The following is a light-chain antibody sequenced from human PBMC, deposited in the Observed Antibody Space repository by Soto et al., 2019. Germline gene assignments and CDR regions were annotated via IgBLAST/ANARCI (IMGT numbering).Light chain of an antibody. V-gene: IGKV3-11*01. J-gene: IGKJ1*01. CDR3: QQYDNWPPWT. CDR1: QSVSIY. Sequence: EIVLTQSPATLSLSPGERATPSWRASQSVSIYEAWYQQKPVQAPRLLLYDASNRATGIPARFSGSGSGTDFTPTVSSLEPEDFAVYYCQQYDNWPPWTFGQGTKVDIK. CDR2: DAS.